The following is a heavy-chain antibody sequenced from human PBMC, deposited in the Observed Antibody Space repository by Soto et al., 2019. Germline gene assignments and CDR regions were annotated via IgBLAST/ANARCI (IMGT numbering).Heavy chain of an antibody. J-gene: IGHJ5*02. Sequence: SETLSLTYVVSGASLSSYYWSWIRQHPGKGLEWIGYIYYSGSTYYNPSLKSRVTISVNTSKNQFSLKLSSVTAADTAVYYCARSVFPWGQGTLVTVSS. CDR2: IYYSGST. CDR3: ARSVFP. V-gene: IGHV4-59*06. CDR1: GASLSSYY.